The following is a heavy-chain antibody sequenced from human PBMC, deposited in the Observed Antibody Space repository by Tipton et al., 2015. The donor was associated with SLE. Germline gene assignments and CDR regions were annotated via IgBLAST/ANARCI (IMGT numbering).Heavy chain of an antibody. CDR3: AREGMRSFDY. V-gene: IGHV3-48*03. Sequence: GSLRLSCAASGFTFSSYEMNWVRQAPGKGLEWVSYISSSGSTIYYADSVKGRFTISRDNAKNSLYLQMNSLRAEDTAVYYCAREGMRSFDYWGQGTLVTVSS. CDR1: GFTFSSYE. CDR2: ISSSGSTI. J-gene: IGHJ4*02. D-gene: IGHD3-10*01.